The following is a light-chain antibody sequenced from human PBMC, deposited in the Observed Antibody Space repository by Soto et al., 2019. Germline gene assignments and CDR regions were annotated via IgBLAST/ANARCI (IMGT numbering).Light chain of an antibody. Sequence: IVLTQSPGTLSLSPGERATLSCRSSQSVKSSYLAWYQQKAGQPPRLLIYGASTRATGIPDRFIGSGSGTDFTLTISRMEPEDFAVFYCQQYGSSPLTFGGGTKVDIK. CDR3: QQYGSSPLT. J-gene: IGKJ4*01. CDR2: GAS. V-gene: IGKV3-20*01. CDR1: QSVKSSY.